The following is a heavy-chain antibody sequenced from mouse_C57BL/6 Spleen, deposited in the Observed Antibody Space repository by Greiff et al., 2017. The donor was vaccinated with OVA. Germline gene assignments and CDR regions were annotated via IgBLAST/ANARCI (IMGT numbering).Heavy chain of an antibody. CDR3: ARAYYGSSFDY. Sequence: VMLVESGPELVKPGASVKISCKASGYAFSSSWMNWVKQRPGKGLEWIGRIYPGDGDTNYNGKFKGKATLTADKSSSTAYMQLSSLTSEDSAVYFCARAYYGSSFDYWGQGTTLTVSS. J-gene: IGHJ2*01. D-gene: IGHD1-1*01. CDR1: GYAFSSSW. V-gene: IGHV1-82*01. CDR2: IYPGDGDT.